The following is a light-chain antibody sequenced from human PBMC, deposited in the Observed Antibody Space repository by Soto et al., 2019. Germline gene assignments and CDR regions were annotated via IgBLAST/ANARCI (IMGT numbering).Light chain of an antibody. Sequence: DIVMTQSPLSLPVTPGEPASISCRSSQSLLHSNGFKYLDWYLQKPGQSPQLLIYLGSYRASGVPDRFSGSGSGTHFTLEISRVEAEDVGVYYCMQALQTPLTFGGGTKVEIK. CDR1: QSLLHSNGFKY. CDR2: LGS. V-gene: IGKV2-28*01. CDR3: MQALQTPLT. J-gene: IGKJ4*01.